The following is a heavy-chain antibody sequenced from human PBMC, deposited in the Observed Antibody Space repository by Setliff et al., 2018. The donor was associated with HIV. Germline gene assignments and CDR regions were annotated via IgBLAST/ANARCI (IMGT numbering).Heavy chain of an antibody. CDR1: GFSVRSNY. CDR2: IYRDGST. D-gene: IGHD2-21*01. CDR3: ARDSGDNPPTLYWYFDL. J-gene: IGHJ2*01. Sequence: GGSLRLSCAASGFSVRSNYMSWVRQAPGKGLEWVSIIYRDGSTYYADSVRGRFTISRDNSKNTLYLQMNNLRAEDTAVYYCARDSGDNPPTLYWYFDLWGRGTLVTVSS. V-gene: IGHV3-53*01.